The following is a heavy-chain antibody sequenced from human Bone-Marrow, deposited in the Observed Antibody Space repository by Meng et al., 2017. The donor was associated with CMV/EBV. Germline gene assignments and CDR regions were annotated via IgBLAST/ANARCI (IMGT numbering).Heavy chain of an antibody. J-gene: IGHJ6*02. D-gene: IGHD2-2*01. Sequence: GGSLRLSCAASGFMFSNCVMYWVRQAPGKGLEWVAVVSYDGRNKYYADSVKGRFTISRDNSKSSLYLQMNSLRPEDTAVYYCARVSLGYCSSTSCYLASWGYYYYYGMDVWGQGTTVTVSS. CDR2: VSYDGRNK. V-gene: IGHV3-30*03. CDR1: GFMFSNCV. CDR3: ARVSLGYCSSTSCYLASWGYYYYYGMDV.